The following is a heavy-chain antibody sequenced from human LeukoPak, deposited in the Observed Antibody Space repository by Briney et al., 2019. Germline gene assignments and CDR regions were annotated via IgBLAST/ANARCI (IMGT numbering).Heavy chain of an antibody. D-gene: IGHD6-13*01. V-gene: IGHV3-30*04. Sequence: GGSLRLSCAASGFTFSSYAMHWVRQAPGKGLEWVAAISYDGSNKYYADSVKGRFTISRDNSKNTLYLQMNSLRAEDTAVYYCARDDSSSWFSFGYWGQGTLVTVSS. J-gene: IGHJ4*02. CDR1: GFTFSSYA. CDR2: ISYDGSNK. CDR3: ARDDSSSWFSFGY.